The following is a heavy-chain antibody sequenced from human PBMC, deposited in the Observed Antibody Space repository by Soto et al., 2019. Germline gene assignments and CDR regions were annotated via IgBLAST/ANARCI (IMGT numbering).Heavy chain of an antibody. Sequence: QVQLQQWGAGLLKPSETLSLTCAVYGGSFSGYYWSWIRQPPGKGLEWIGEINHSGSTNYNPSLKRRVTISVDTSKNQFSLKLSSVTAADTAVYYCARSRARVVVATWPPSGPPPGYWGQGTLVTVSS. CDR3: ARSRARVVVATWPPSGPPPGY. CDR2: INHSGST. V-gene: IGHV4-34*01. CDR1: GGSFSGYY. D-gene: IGHD2-15*01. J-gene: IGHJ4*02.